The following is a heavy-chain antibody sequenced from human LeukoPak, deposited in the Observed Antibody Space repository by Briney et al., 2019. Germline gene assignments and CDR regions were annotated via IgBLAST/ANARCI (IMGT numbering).Heavy chain of an antibody. Sequence: GASVKVSCKASGYTFTSYGISWVRQAPGQGLEWMGWISAYNGNTNYAQKLQGRVAMTTDTSTSTAYMELRSLRSDDTAVYYCAGGYCSSTSCSEDRFDPWGQGTLVTVSS. CDR2: ISAYNGNT. CDR1: GYTFTSYG. CDR3: AGGYCSSTSCSEDRFDP. V-gene: IGHV1-18*01. J-gene: IGHJ5*02. D-gene: IGHD2-2*01.